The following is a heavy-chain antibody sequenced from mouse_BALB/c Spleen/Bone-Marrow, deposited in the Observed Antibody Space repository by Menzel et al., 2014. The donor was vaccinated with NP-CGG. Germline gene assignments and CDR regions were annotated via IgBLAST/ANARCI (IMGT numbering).Heavy chain of an antibody. V-gene: IGHV1S130*01. CDR3: ARELGRGYFCDC. Sequence: VQLVESGSVLVRPGASVKLSCKASGYTFTSSWMHWAKQRPGQGLEWIGEIHPNSGNTNYNEKFKGEATLTVDTSSSTAYVDLSSLTSEDSAVYYCARELGRGYFCDCWGQGTALTVSS. J-gene: IGHJ2*01. CDR1: GYTFTSSW. CDR2: IHPNSGNT. D-gene: IGHD4-1*01.